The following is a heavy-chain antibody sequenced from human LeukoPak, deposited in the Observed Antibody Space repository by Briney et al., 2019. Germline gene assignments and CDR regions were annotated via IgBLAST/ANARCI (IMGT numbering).Heavy chain of an antibody. J-gene: IGHJ4*02. CDR1: GFTFSTYA. V-gene: IGHV3-23*01. CDR2: ISTSGDRT. Sequence: PGGSLRLSCAASGFTFSTYAMTWVRQAPGKGLEWVSGISTSGDRTYYADSVKGRLTISRDNSRHTLYLQMNSLRPEDTAVYYCARARNGTLKYWGQGTLVTVSS. CDR3: ARARNGTLKY. D-gene: IGHD1-26*01.